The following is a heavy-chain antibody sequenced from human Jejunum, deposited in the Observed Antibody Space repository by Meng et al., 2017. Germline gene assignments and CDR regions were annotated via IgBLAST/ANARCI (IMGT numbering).Heavy chain of an antibody. V-gene: IGHV4-34*01. D-gene: IGHD3-10*01. J-gene: IGHJ4*02. CDR1: GGSSSGYY. Sequence: SETLSLTCVVYGGSSSGYYWSWLRQSPGKGLEWIGQINHSGTISYHPSLKSRVTISVDTSNNQFALKLSSVTAADTAVYYCARGHDRINLWLPVFWGQGTLVTVSS. CDR3: ARGHDRINLWLPVF. CDR2: INHSGTI.